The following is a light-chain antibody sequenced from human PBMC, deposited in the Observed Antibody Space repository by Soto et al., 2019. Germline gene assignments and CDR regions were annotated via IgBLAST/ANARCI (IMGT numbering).Light chain of an antibody. V-gene: IGLV1-40*01. Sequence: QSVLTQPPSVSGAPGQRVTISCTGSSSNIGAGYDVHWYQQLPGTAPKLLIYGYSNRPSGFPGRFSGSKSGTSAPLAITGLQAEDEADYYCQSYDSSLSGSVFGGGTKLTVL. CDR1: SSNIGAGYD. J-gene: IGLJ2*01. CDR3: QSYDSSLSGSV. CDR2: GYS.